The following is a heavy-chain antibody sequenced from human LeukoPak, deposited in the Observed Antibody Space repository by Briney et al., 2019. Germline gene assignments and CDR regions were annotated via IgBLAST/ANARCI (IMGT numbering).Heavy chain of an antibody. CDR2: IYDSGST. CDR3: ARDESYKGFQH. J-gene: IGHJ1*01. Sequence: SETLSLTCTVSGGSVSSGNYYWSWIRQPPKKGLEWIGYIYDSGSTNYNPSLKSRVTISVDTSKNQFSLKLSSVTAADTAVYYCARDESYKGFQHWGQGTLVTVSS. CDR1: GGSVSSGNYY. D-gene: IGHD5-24*01. V-gene: IGHV4-61*01.